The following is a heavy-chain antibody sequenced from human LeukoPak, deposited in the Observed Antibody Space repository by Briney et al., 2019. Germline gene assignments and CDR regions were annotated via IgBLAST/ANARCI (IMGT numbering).Heavy chain of an antibody. CDR1: GFTFSSYS. J-gene: IGHJ4*02. D-gene: IGHD3-22*01. V-gene: IGHV3-21*01. Sequence: PGGSLRLSCAASGFTFSSYSMNWVRQAPGKGLEWLSSISSSSSYIYYADSVKGRFTISRDNAKNSLYLKMNSLRAEDTAVYYCAAQRGIVVISGTDDYWGQGTLVTVSS. CDR2: ISSSSSYI. CDR3: AAQRGIVVISGTDDY.